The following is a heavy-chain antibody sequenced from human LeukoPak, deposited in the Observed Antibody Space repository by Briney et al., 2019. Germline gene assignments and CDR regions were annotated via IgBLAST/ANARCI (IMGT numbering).Heavy chain of an antibody. Sequence: SETLSLTCTVSGYSISSGYYWGWIRQPPGKGLEWIGSIYHSGSTYYNPSLKSRVTISVDTSKNQFSLKLSSVTAADTAVYYCARDRYYQGYFDYWGQGTLVTVSS. V-gene: IGHV4-38-2*02. CDR1: GYSISSGYY. D-gene: IGHD1-26*01. CDR3: ARDRYYQGYFDY. CDR2: IYHSGST. J-gene: IGHJ4*02.